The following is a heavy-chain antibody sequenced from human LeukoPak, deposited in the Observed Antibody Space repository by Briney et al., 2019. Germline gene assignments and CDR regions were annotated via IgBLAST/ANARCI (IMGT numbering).Heavy chain of an antibody. D-gene: IGHD5-18*01. CDR2: IYYSGST. CDR3: ARTDTEYAFDI. V-gene: IGHV4-59*01. Sequence: SETLSLTCTVPGGSISSYYWSWIRQPPGKGLEWIGYIYYSGSTNYNPSLKSRVTISVDTSKNQFSLKLSSVTAADTAVYYCARTDTEYAFDIWGQGTMVTVSS. J-gene: IGHJ3*02. CDR1: GGSISSYY.